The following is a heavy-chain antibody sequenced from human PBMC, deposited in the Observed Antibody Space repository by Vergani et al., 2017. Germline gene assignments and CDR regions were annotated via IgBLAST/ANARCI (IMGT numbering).Heavy chain of an antibody. D-gene: IGHD4-17*01. CDR3: ARAYGDYRFDWFDP. CDR1: GFTFTAHG. V-gene: IGHV3-66*02. J-gene: IGHJ5*02. Sequence: EVQLLESGGGSAQPGESLRLSCVASGFTFTAHGLNWVRQAPGKGLEWVSVIYSGGSTYYADSVKGRFTISRDNSKNTLYLQMNSLRAEDTAVYYCARAYGDYRFDWFDPWGQGTLVTVSS. CDR2: IYSGGST.